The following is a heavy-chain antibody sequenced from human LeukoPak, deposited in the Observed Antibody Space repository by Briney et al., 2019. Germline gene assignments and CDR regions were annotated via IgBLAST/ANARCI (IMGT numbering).Heavy chain of an antibody. Sequence: SETLSLTCTVSGGSISDDYWAWIRQPPGRGLDWIGYIFYTGSTNYNPSLKSRVTISLDTSKKQFSLKMKSVTAADTAMYYCVRYDSSGYPPLWGQGTLVTVSS. CDR2: IFYTGST. D-gene: IGHD3-22*01. CDR3: VRYDSSGYPPL. V-gene: IGHV4-59*01. CDR1: GGSISDDY. J-gene: IGHJ4*02.